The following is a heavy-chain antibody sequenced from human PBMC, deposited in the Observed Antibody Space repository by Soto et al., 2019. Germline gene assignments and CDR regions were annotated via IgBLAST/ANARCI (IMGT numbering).Heavy chain of an antibody. CDR1: GLTLSGSA. V-gene: IGHV3-73*02. CDR2: IRSKANNYAT. Sequence: DVHLVASGGGLVQPGGSLKLSCAASGLTLSGSAIHWVRQASGKGLEWVGRIRSKANNYATAYTASLQGRFTIFRDDSRNMAYLQMNSLNTEDTAVYYCARPTGGYLDDWGPGTLVTVSS. D-gene: IGHD7-27*01. CDR3: ARPTGGYLDD. J-gene: IGHJ4*02.